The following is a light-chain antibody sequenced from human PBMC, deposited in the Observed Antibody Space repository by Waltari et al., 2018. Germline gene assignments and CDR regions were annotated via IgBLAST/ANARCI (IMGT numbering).Light chain of an antibody. V-gene: IGKV3-15*01. CDR1: QGIGNN. CDR2: DAS. Sequence: IVMTQSPATLSVSPGEGAILSCRASQGIGNNVAWYQQKPGQAPRLLIYDASTRATDLPTRFSGSWSGTEFTLIISSLQSEDFAVYYCQQYRDSYSFGQGTKLEMK. J-gene: IGKJ2*01. CDR3: QQYRDSYS.